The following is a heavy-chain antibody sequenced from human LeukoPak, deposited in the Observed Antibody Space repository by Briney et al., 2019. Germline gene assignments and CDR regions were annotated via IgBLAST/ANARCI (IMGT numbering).Heavy chain of an antibody. CDR1: GYTFTGYY. CDR2: MNPNSGNT. D-gene: IGHD3-22*01. J-gene: IGHJ3*02. Sequence: ASVKVSCKASGYTFTGYYMHWVRQATGQGLEWMGWMNPNSGNTGYAQKFQGRVTMTRNTSISTAYVELSSLRSEDTAVYYCAAYYYDSSGYSVDAFDIWGQGTMVTVSS. V-gene: IGHV1-8*02. CDR3: AAYYYDSSGYSVDAFDI.